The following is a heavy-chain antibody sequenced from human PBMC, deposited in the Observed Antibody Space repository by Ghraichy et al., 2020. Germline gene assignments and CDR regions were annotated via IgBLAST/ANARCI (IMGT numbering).Heavy chain of an antibody. D-gene: IGHD4-17*01. V-gene: IGHV3-30-3*01. CDR1: GFTFSNYA. CDR2: ISYDGSNK. CDR3: ARDAFYTDYAVGWFDP. J-gene: IGHJ5*02. Sequence: GGSLRLSCAASGFTFSNYAMHWVRQAPGKGLEWVAVISYDGSNKYYADSVKGRFTISRDNSKNTLYLQMNSLRAEDTAVYYCARDAFYTDYAVGWFDPWGQGNLVTVSS.